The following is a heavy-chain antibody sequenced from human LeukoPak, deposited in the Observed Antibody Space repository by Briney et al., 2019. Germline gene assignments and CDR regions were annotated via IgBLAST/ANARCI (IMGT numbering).Heavy chain of an antibody. CDR3: AKISSH. J-gene: IGHJ4*02. CDR1: GFVFSSFG. CDR2: IRYDGTTK. V-gene: IGHV3-30*02. D-gene: IGHD3-3*02. Sequence: GGSLRLSCVASGFVFSSFGMHWVRQAPGKGLEWVAFIRYDGTTKFHADSLKGRFTISRENSRNMLYLEMNSLRPGDTAVYYCAKISSHWGQGTLVTVSS.